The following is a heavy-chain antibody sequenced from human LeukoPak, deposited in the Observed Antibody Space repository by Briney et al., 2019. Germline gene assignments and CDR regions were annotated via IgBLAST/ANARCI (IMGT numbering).Heavy chain of an antibody. CDR3: ARPAPEYCGATTCWGT. CDR2: IFYTGAT. D-gene: IGHD2-21*01. CDR1: GGSFSTTAHY. J-gene: IGHJ5*02. V-gene: IGHV4-39*01. Sequence: SETLSLTCTVSGGSFSTTAHYWGWIRQAQDKGVEWIGSIFYTGATSSSPSFGSRVTMSMYSSKNQFSLKLRSVTAADSGVYYCARPAPEYCGATTCWGTWGQGVLITVSA.